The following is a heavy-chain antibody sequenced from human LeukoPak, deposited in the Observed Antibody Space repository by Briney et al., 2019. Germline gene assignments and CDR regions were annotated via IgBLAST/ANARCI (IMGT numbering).Heavy chain of an antibody. CDR2: ISSNGGST. V-gene: IGHV3-64*01. CDR3: ARERTPKHYYGSGTYDRYFDH. J-gene: IGHJ4*02. Sequence: GGSLRLSCAASGFTFSSYAMHWVRQAPGKGLEYVSAISSNGGSTYYANSVKGRFTISRDTTQNSLYLQMNSLRAEDTALYYCARERTPKHYYGSGTYDRYFDHWGQGTLVTVSS. D-gene: IGHD3-10*01. CDR1: GFTFSSYA.